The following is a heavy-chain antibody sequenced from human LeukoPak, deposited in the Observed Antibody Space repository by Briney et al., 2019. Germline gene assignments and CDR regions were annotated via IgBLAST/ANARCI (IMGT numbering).Heavy chain of an antibody. D-gene: IGHD6-13*01. CDR3: ARGLRREQQLLRAFDY. CDR1: GYTFTNYD. Sequence: ASVRVSCKASGYTFTNYDINWVRQASGQGLEWMGWMNPNSGNTGSAQKFQGRVTMTSNTSISAAYMELSSLRSEDTAVYYCARGLRREQQLLRAFDYWGQGTPVTVSS. J-gene: IGHJ4*02. V-gene: IGHV1-8*01. CDR2: MNPNSGNT.